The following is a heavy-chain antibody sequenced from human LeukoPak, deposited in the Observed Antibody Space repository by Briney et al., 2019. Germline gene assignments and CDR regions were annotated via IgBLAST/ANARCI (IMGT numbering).Heavy chain of an antibody. CDR1: GGSISSGDYY. D-gene: IGHD6-13*01. Sequence: SETLSLTCTVSGGSISSGDYYWSWIRQPPGKGLEWIGSIYYSGSTYYNPSLKSRVTTSVDTSKNQFSLKLSSVTAADTAVYYCASHHSSLDYWGQGTLVTVSS. V-gene: IGHV4-39*01. CDR3: ASHHSSLDY. J-gene: IGHJ4*02. CDR2: IYYSGST.